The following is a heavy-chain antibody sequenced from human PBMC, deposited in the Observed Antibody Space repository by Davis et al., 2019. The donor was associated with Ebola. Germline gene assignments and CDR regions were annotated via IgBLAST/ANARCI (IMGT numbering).Heavy chain of an antibody. V-gene: IGHV3-66*01. D-gene: IGHD2-2*01. CDR2: IYSGGST. CDR1: GFTFSSYA. Sequence: PGGSLRLSCAASGFTFSSYAMSWVRQAPGKGLEWVSVIYSGGSTYYADSVKGRFTISRDNSKNTLYLQMNSLRAEDTAVYYCARVGYQLGNAFDIWGQGTMVTVSS. CDR3: ARVGYQLGNAFDI. J-gene: IGHJ3*02.